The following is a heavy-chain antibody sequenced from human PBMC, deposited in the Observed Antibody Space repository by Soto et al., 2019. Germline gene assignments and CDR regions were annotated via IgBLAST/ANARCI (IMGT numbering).Heavy chain of an antibody. V-gene: IGHV5-51*01. CDR1: GYSFTSYW. CDR3: ARAAARRRNGMDG. Sequence: PGESLKISCKGSGYSFTSYWIGWVRQMPGKGLEWMGIIYPGDSDTRYSPSFQGQVTISADKSISTAYLQWSSLKASDTAMYYFARAAARRRNGMDGRAQRTTVTGSS. D-gene: IGHD6-6*01. CDR2: IYPGDSDT. J-gene: IGHJ6*02.